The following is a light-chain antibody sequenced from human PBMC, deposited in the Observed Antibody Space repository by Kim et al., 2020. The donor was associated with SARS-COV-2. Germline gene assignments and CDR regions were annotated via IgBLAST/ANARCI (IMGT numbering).Light chain of an antibody. J-gene: IGLJ2*01. CDR3: NSRDSNDNVV. V-gene: IGLV3-19*01. CDR2: GKN. Sequence: ALGQTVRITGQGDSLRSYYATWYQQKPGQAPILVSYGKNNRPSGIPDRFSGSSSGNTASLTITGTQAGDEADYYCNSRDSNDNVVFGGGTQLTVL. CDR1: SLRSYY.